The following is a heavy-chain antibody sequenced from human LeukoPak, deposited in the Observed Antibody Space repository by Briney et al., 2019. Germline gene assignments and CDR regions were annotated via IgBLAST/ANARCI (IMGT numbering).Heavy chain of an antibody. J-gene: IGHJ5*02. V-gene: IGHV1-69*04. Sequence: ASVKVSCKASGGTFSSYTISWVRQAPGQGLEWMGRIIPILGIANYAQKFQSRVTITADKSTSTAYMELSSLRSEDTAVYYCARDARVSSTSRGRWFDPWGQGTLVTVSS. CDR1: GGTFSSYT. CDR2: IIPILGIA. CDR3: ARDARVSSTSRGRWFDP. D-gene: IGHD2-2*01.